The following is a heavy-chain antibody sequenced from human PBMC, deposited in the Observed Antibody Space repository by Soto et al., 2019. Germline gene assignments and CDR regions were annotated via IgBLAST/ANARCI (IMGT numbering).Heavy chain of an antibody. CDR1: GYTFTGYY. Sequence: ASVKVSCKASGYTFTGYYMHWVRQAPGQGLEWMGWINPNSGGTNYAQKFQGRVTMTRDTSISTAYMELSRLRSDDPAVYYGASRGGYAEGFVDYWGQGTLVTVSS. D-gene: IGHD5-12*01. J-gene: IGHJ4*01. CDR2: INPNSGGT. CDR3: ASRGGYAEGFVDY. V-gene: IGHV1-2*02.